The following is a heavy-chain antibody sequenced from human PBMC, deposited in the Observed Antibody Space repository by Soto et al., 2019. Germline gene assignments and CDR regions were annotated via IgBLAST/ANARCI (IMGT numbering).Heavy chain of an antibody. V-gene: IGHV2-5*01. Sequence: QITFKESGPTLVKPTQTLTLTCTFSVFSLSTSGVGVGWIRQPPGKALEWLALIYWYDGKRYSPSLKSRLTITKDTTKNHVFLTITNMDPVATATYYCAHNPDSLGDCSGGSCLNWFDPWGQGTMVTVSS. CDR1: VFSLSTSGVG. D-gene: IGHD2-15*01. CDR3: AHNPDSLGDCSGGSCLNWFDP. J-gene: IGHJ5*02. CDR2: IYWYDGK.